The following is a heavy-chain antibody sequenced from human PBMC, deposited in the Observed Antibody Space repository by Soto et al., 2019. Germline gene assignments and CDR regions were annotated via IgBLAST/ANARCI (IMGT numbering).Heavy chain of an antibody. CDR2: IYYSGGT. Sequence: PSETLSLTCTVSGGSISSSSYYWGWIRQPPGKGLEWIGSIYYSGGTYYNPSLKSRVTISVDTSKNQFSLKLSSVTAADTAVYYCARPYYGSGSYYNYYYYGMDVWGQGTTVTVS. J-gene: IGHJ6*02. D-gene: IGHD3-10*01. CDR1: GGSISSSSYY. CDR3: ARPYYGSGSYYNYYYYGMDV. V-gene: IGHV4-39*01.